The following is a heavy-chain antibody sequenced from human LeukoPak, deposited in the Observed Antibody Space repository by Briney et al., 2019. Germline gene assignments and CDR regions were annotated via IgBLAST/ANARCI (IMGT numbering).Heavy chain of an antibody. Sequence: GGSLRLSCAASGFTVSSNYMSWVRQAPGKGLEWVSVIYSGGSTYYADSVKGRFTISRDNSKNTLYLQMNSLRAEDTAVYYCARGLMGGYPHFDYWGQGTLVTVSS. CDR2: IYSGGST. CDR1: GFTVSSNY. V-gene: IGHV3-66*01. CDR3: ARGLMGGYPHFDY. J-gene: IGHJ4*02. D-gene: IGHD2-8*01.